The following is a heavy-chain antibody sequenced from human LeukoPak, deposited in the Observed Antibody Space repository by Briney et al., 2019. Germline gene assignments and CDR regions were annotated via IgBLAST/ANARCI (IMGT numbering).Heavy chain of an antibody. D-gene: IGHD6-13*01. CDR1: GFTFSSYS. J-gene: IGHJ5*02. CDR3: ARESGIAAAGGTSWFDP. CDR2: ISSSSSTI. V-gene: IGHV3-48*04. Sequence: GGSLRLSCAASGFTFSSYSMNWVRQAPGKGLEWVSYISSSSSTIYYADSVKGRFTISRDNAKNSLYLQMNSLRAEDTAVYYCARESGIAAAGGTSWFDPWGQGTLVTVSS.